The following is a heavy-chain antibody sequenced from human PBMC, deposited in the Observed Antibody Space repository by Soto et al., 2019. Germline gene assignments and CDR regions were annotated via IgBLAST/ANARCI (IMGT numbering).Heavy chain of an antibody. Sequence: QVQLQESGPGLVKPSQTLSLTCSVSGVVTFSGSYYWSWIHQRPGKGLECLGYIFNSGSAYYNPSLRSRVTISIDTSKDEFSLTLSSVTAADTAVYFCARGYSGYDYNFDYWGQGISVTVSS. CDR2: IFNSGSA. J-gene: IGHJ4*02. CDR3: ARGYSGYDYNFDY. D-gene: IGHD5-12*01. V-gene: IGHV4-31*03. CDR1: GVVTFSGSYY.